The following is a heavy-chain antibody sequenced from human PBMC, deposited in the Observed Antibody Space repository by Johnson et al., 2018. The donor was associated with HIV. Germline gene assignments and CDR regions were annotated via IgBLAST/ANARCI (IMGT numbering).Heavy chain of an antibody. CDR3: VRGLDI. CDR1: GFTFSDHW. V-gene: IGHV3-74*01. J-gene: IGHJ3*02. Sequence: VQLVESGGGLVQPGGSLKLSCAASGFTFSDHWMYWVRQAPGKGLVWVSRIKTDGRGTNYADSVSGRFTISRDDAKNTLYLQMNSLRAEDTAVYYCVRGLDIWGQGTEVTVSS. CDR2: IKTDGRGT.